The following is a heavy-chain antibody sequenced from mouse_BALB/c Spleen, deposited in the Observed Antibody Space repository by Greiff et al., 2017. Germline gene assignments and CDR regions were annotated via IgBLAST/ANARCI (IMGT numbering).Heavy chain of an antibody. Sequence: EVQLQQSGTVLARPGASVKMSCKASGYTFTSYWMHWVKQRPGQGLEWIGAIYPGNSDTSYNQKFKGKAKLTAVTSTSTAYMELSSLTNEDSAVYYCTRKLGRDWFAYWGQGTLVTVSA. CDR1: GYTFTSYW. V-gene: IGHV1-5*01. CDR2: IYPGNSDT. D-gene: IGHD4-1*01. J-gene: IGHJ3*01. CDR3: TRKLGRDWFAY.